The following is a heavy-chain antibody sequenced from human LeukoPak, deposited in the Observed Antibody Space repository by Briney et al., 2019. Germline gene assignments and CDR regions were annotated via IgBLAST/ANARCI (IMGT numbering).Heavy chain of an antibody. V-gene: IGHV1-3*01. CDR3: ARGAISSQGFDI. CDR2: INAGNGNT. D-gene: IGHD3-3*01. J-gene: IGHJ3*02. Sequence: WASVKVSCKASGYTFTSYAMHWVRQAPGQRLEWMGWINAGNGNTKYSQKFQDRVTMTTDTSTTTAYMELRNLRSDDTAVYYCARGAISSQGFDIWGQGTMVTVSS. CDR1: GYTFTSYA.